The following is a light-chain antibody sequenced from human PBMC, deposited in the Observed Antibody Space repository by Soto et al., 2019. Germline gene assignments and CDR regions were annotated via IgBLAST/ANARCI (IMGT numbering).Light chain of an antibody. V-gene: IGLV1-47*01. CDR1: TFNIGSNF. CDR3: ASWDDTLSSGV. Sequence: QSVLSQPPSASGNPGQRVTISCSGSTFNIGSNFVFWYQLLPGTAPKLLILRNDQRPSGVPDRFSGSKSGTSASLAISGLRSEDEADYYCASWDDTLSSGVFGGGTKLTVL. J-gene: IGLJ3*02. CDR2: RND.